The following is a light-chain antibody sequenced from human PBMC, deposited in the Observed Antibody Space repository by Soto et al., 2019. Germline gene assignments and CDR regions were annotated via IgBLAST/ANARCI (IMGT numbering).Light chain of an antibody. CDR1: NIGSKN. CDR3: QVWDSYSDHYV. V-gene: IGLV3-21*04. J-gene: IGLJ1*01. CDR2: YDS. Sequence: SYELTQPPSVSVAPGKTARITCGGNNIGSKNVHWYQQKPGQAPVLVIYYDSDRPSGIPERFSGSNSGNTATLTISRVEDGDEADYYCQVWDSYSDHYVFGTGTKVTVL.